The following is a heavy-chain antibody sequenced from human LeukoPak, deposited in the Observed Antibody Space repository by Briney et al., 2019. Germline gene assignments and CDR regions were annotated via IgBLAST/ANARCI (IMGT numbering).Heavy chain of an antibody. Sequence: PGGSLTLSCATSGFTFTSYWMHWVRQVAGKGLVWLARVDHGGSGTNYADSVKGRFTISRDNAKGTVYLQMNSLRVEDTAVYYCITDLGWGQGTLVTVSS. CDR3: ITDLG. V-gene: IGHV3-74*01. CDR2: VDHGGSGT. CDR1: GFTFTSYW. J-gene: IGHJ4*02. D-gene: IGHD1-14*01.